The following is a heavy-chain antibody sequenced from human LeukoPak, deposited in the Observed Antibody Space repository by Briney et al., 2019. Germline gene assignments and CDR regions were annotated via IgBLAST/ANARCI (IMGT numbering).Heavy chain of an antibody. D-gene: IGHD3-22*01. CDR3: AKGHYYDSTDKYSYADY. V-gene: IGHV3-64*01. Sequence: PGGSLRLSCAASGFTFSSYAMHWVRQAPGKGLEYVSAISSNGGSTYYANSVKGRFTISRDNSKDTLDLQMNSLRPEDTAVYYCAKGHYYDSTDKYSYADYWGQGTLVTVSP. CDR1: GFTFSSYA. CDR2: ISSNGGST. J-gene: IGHJ4*02.